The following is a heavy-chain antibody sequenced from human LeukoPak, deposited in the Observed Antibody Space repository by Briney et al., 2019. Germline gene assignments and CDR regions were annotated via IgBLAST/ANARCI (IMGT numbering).Heavy chain of an antibody. Sequence: SETLSLTCTVSGGSISTYYWSWIRQPPGKGLEWIGYIYYSGSTNFNPFLKSRVTISVDTSKNQFSLKLTSVTAADTAVYYCARDSGVLGANFDYWGQGTLVTVSS. CDR2: IYYSGST. J-gene: IGHJ4*02. V-gene: IGHV4-59*01. CDR3: ARDSGVLGANFDY. D-gene: IGHD1-26*01. CDR1: GGSISTYY.